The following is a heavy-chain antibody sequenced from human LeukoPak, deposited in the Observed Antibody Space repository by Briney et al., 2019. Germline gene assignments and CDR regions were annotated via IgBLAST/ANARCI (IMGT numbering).Heavy chain of an antibody. CDR2: INPNSGGT. Sequence: ASVKVSCKASGYTFTGCYMHWVRQAPGQGLEWMGWINPNSGGTNYAQKFQGRVTMTRDTSISTAYMELSRLRSDDTAVYYCARLSTGYYNYYFDYWGQGTLVTVSS. J-gene: IGHJ4*02. V-gene: IGHV1-2*02. D-gene: IGHD3-9*01. CDR3: ARLSTGYYNYYFDY. CDR1: GYTFTGCY.